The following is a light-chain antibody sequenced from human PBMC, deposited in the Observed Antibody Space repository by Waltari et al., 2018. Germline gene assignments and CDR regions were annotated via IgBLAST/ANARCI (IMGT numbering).Light chain of an antibody. J-gene: IGLJ3*02. CDR1: NSNIGSNP. CDR3: AAWDDSPIGQV. Sequence: QSVLTQPPSASGTPGQRVTISCSGSNSNIGSNPVSWYQQFPGTAPKLVIYKNDPRPSGVPDLFSASKSGTAASLAISGLRSEDEADYYCAAWDDSPIGQVFGGGTKVTVL. V-gene: IGLV1-47*01. CDR2: KND.